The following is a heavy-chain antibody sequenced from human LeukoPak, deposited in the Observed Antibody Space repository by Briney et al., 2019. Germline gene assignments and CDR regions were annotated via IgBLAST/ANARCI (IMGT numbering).Heavy chain of an antibody. V-gene: IGHV3-21*01. D-gene: IGHD2-15*01. CDR3: AKDMVVVH. J-gene: IGHJ4*02. CDR1: GFNFNIYS. Sequence: GSLRLSSAASGFNFNIYSMNWVRQAPGKGLEWVSSISTSNTYTYYADSVRGRFTISRDSAKNSLYLQMGSLRAEDTAVYYCAKDMVVVHWGQGTLVTVSS. CDR2: ISTSNTYT.